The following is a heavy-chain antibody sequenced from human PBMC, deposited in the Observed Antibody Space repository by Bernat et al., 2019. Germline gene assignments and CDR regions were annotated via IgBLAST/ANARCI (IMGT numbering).Heavy chain of an antibody. V-gene: IGHV4-59*08. CDR2: IYYSGST. J-gene: IGHJ4*02. CDR3: ARHPCVALVHCRFDY. CDR1: GGSISSYY. D-gene: IGHD3-9*01. Sequence: QVQLQESGPGLVRPSETLSLTCTVSGGSISSYYWSWIRQPPGKDLEWIGYIYYSGSTNYNPSLKSRVTMSVDTSKNQFSLKLSSVTAADTAVYYCARHPCVALVHCRFDYWGRGTLVTVSS.